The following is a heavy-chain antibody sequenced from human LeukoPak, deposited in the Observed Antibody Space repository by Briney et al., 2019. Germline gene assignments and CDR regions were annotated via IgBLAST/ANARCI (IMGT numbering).Heavy chain of an antibody. D-gene: IGHD3-10*01. V-gene: IGHV3-21*01. CDR1: GFTFSGYS. Sequence: GGSLRLSCGASGFTFSGYSMNWVRQAPGKGLEWVSSISTSSSYIYYADSVKGRFTIFRDNAKNSLYLQMNSLRAEDTAVYYCARAFRYGSDAFDIWGQGTMVTVSS. CDR2: ISTSSSYI. J-gene: IGHJ3*02. CDR3: ARAFRYGSDAFDI.